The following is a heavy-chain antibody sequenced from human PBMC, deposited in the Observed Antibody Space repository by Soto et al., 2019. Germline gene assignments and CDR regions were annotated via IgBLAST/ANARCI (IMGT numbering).Heavy chain of an antibody. CDR3: ARASSSSSAADY. V-gene: IGHV4-31*03. CDR1: GESISSGGYY. Sequence: QVQLQESGPGLVKASQTLSLICSVSGESISSGGYYWSWIRHHPGKGLEWIGYIYDSESAYYNPSLKSRVTISMDTSKNLFAMKLSSVTAADTAVYYCARASSSSSAADYWGQGTLITVSS. D-gene: IGHD6-6*01. J-gene: IGHJ4*02. CDR2: IYDSESA.